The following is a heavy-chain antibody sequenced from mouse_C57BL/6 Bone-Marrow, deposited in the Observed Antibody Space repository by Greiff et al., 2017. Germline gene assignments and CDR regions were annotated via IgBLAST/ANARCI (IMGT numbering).Heavy chain of an antibody. Sequence: QVHVKQSGAELVKPGASVKMSCKASGYTFTTYPIEWMKQNHGKSLEWIGNFHPYNDDTKYNEKFKGQATLTGEKSSSTVYLELSRLTSDDSAVYYCARGGNYGGYYFDYWGQGTTLTVAS. V-gene: IGHV1-47*01. CDR1: GYTFTTYP. J-gene: IGHJ2*01. D-gene: IGHD2-1*01. CDR3: ARGGNYGGYYFDY. CDR2: FHPYNDDT.